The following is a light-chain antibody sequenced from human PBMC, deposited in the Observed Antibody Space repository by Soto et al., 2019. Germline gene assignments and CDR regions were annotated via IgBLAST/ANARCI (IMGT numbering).Light chain of an antibody. CDR2: NTN. J-gene: IGLJ3*02. CDR1: SGSVSTSYY. Sequence: QAVVTQEPSFSVSPGRTATLTCGLSSGSVSTSYYPSWYQQTPGQAPRTLIYNTNTRSSGVPDRFSGSILGNKAALTITGAQADDESDYYCVLYMGSGTWVFGGGTKLTVL. CDR3: VLYMGSGTWV. V-gene: IGLV8-61*01.